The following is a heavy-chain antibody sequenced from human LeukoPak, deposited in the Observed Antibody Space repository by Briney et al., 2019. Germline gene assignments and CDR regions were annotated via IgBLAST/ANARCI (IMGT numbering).Heavy chain of an antibody. Sequence: GGSLRLSCAASGFTFSSYSMNWVRQAPGKGLEWVSSISSSSSYIYYADSVKGRFTISRDNAKNSVYMQMYRLRAEDPAVYYCAREINDYIWGSYRTNYFDYWGQGTLVTVSS. CDR2: ISSSSSYI. D-gene: IGHD3-16*02. V-gene: IGHV3-21*01. CDR1: GFTFSSYS. CDR3: AREINDYIWGSYRTNYFDY. J-gene: IGHJ4*02.